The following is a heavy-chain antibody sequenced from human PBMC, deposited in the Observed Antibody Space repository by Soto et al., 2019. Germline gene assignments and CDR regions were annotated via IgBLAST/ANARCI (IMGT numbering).Heavy chain of an antibody. D-gene: IGHD3-3*01. CDR3: ARGALSLCFLEYDTLKKGFDS. J-gene: IGHJ5*01. Sequence: SETLSLTCAVYGGSFSGYYWSWIRQPPGKGLEWIGEINHSGSTNYNPSLKSRVTISVDTSKNQFSLKLSSVTAADTAVYYCARGALSLCFLEYDTLKKGFDSSGQRTLDIVSS. CDR2: INHSGST. CDR1: GGSFSGYY. V-gene: IGHV4-34*01.